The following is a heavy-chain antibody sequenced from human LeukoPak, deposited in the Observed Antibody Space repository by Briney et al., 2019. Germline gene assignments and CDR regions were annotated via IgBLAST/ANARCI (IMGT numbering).Heavy chain of an antibody. V-gene: IGHV3-48*01. Sequence: GGSLRLSCAASGFTFSSYSMNWARQAPGKGLEWVSYISSSSSTIYYADSVKGRFTISRDNAKNSLYLQMNSLRAEDTAVYYCAARGVHHVATIDYWGQGTLVTVSS. CDR1: GFTFSSYS. CDR3: AARGVHHVATIDY. J-gene: IGHJ4*02. D-gene: IGHD3-10*01. CDR2: ISSSSSTI.